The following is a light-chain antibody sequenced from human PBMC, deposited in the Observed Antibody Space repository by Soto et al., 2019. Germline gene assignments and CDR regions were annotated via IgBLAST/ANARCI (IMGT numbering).Light chain of an antibody. V-gene: IGKV1-27*01. CDR2: ATS. J-gene: IGKJ1*01. CDR1: QGMGYS. CDR3: QKYDRVPGT. Sequence: DIQMTQSPSSLSASVGDRVTITCRASQGMGYSFAWYQQKPGRVPNLLIYATSDLQSGVPSRFSGGGSGTDFTLTIDSLQPEDIATYYCQKYDRVPGTFGQGTKVEVK.